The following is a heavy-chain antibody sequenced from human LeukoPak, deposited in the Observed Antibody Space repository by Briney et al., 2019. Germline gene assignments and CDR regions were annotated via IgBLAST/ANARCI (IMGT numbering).Heavy chain of an antibody. D-gene: IGHD5-18*01. CDR1: GGSISSGSYY. Sequence: PSETLSLTCTVSGGSISSGSYYWSWIRLPPGKGLEWIGSIYYSGSTYYNPSLKSRVTISVDTSKNQFSLKLTSVTAADTAVYCCARGRGYSYGQNWFDPWGQGTLVTVSS. J-gene: IGHJ5*02. CDR2: IYYSGST. V-gene: IGHV4-39*01. CDR3: ARGRGYSYGQNWFDP.